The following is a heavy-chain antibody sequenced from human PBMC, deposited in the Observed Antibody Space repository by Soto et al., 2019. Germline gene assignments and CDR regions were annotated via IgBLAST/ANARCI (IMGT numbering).Heavy chain of an antibody. CDR1: GGSFSGYY. J-gene: IGHJ6*02. CDR3: AREVSRRDGYYYYYGMDV. V-gene: IGHV4-34*01. Sequence: SETLCLTCAVYGGSFSGYYWSWIRQPPGKGLEWIGEINHSGSTNYNPSLKSRVTISVDTSKNHFSLKLSSVTAADTAVYYCAREVSRRDGYYYYYGMDVWGQGTTVTV. CDR2: INHSGST.